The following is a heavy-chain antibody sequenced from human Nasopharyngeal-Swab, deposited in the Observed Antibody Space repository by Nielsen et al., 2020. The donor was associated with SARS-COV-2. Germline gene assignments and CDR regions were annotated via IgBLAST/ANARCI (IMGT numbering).Heavy chain of an antibody. CDR1: GGSFSGYY. Sequence: SETLSLTCAVYGGSFSGYYWSWIRQPPGKGPEWIGEINHSGSTNYNPSLKSRVTISVGTSKNQFSLKLTSVTAADTAVFFCARGRYTAWSTSYYFDYWGQGTLVTVSS. D-gene: IGHD5-18*01. CDR3: ARGRYTAWSTSYYFDY. CDR2: INHSGST. V-gene: IGHV4-34*09. J-gene: IGHJ4*02.